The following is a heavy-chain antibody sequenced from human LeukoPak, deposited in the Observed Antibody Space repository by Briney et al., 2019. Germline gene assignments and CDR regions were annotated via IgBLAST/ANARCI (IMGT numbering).Heavy chain of an antibody. CDR3: ARDIDYYDSSGYYRGAFDI. D-gene: IGHD3-22*01. Sequence: PSETLSLTCTVSGGSISGYYWSWIRQAPGKGLEWIGYIYYSGSTNYNPSLKSRVTISVDTSKNQFSLKLSSVTAADTAVYYCARDIDYYDSSGYYRGAFDIWGQGTMVTVSS. V-gene: IGHV4-59*01. J-gene: IGHJ3*02. CDR1: GGSISGYY. CDR2: IYYSGST.